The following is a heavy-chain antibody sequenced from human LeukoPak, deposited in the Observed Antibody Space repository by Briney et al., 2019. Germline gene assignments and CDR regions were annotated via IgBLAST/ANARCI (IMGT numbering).Heavy chain of an antibody. J-gene: IGHJ3*02. CDR1: GGSISSYY. D-gene: IGHD2-2*02. V-gene: IGHV4-59*12. Sequence: SETLSLTCTVSGGSISSYYWSWIRQPPGKGLEWIGYIYYSGSTNYNPSLKSRVTMSVDTSKNQFSLKLSSVTAADTAVYYCARGLSVVVPAAIPVHDAFDIWGQGTMVTVSS. CDR2: IYYSGST. CDR3: ARGLSVVVPAAIPVHDAFDI.